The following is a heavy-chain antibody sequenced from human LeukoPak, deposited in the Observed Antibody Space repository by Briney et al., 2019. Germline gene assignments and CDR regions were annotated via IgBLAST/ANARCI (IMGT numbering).Heavy chain of an antibody. Sequence: GGSLRLSCAASGFTFSSYAMNWVRQAPGRGLEWVSGFRGSGGTTYYADSVKGRFAISRDNSKNTLYLQMNSLRAEDTAVYYCANGNRCTSPNCLGYYYFYMDVWGKGTTVTVSS. D-gene: IGHD2-8*01. CDR1: GFTFSSYA. V-gene: IGHV3-23*01. J-gene: IGHJ6*03. CDR3: ANGNRCTSPNCLGYYYFYMDV. CDR2: FRGSGGTT.